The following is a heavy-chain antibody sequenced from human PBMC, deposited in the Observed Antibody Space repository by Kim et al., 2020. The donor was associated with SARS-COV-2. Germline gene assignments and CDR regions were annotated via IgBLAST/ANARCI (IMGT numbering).Heavy chain of an antibody. CDR1: GGSISSGDYY. D-gene: IGHD1-1*01. CDR3: ARGAGSPSYNNFAY. V-gene: IGHV4-30-4*01. J-gene: IGHJ4*02. Sequence: SETLSLTCTVSGGSISSGDYYWTWIRQPPGKGLEWIGYIYYSGITYYNLSLKSRVTISVDTSKNQFFLNLNSVTAAATAVYYCARGAGSPSYNNFAYWGQGSLVTVSS. CDR2: IYYSGIT.